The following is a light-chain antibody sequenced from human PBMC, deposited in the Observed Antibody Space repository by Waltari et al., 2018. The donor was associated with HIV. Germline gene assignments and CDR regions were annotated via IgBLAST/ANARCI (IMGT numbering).Light chain of an antibody. Sequence: QSVVTQPPSASGTPGQRVTMSCSGSASNIGGNTVNWYQHLPQTAPKLLIYNNDGRPSGVPDRCSASKTGTSASLDSSGLQSEDEADYYCATWDDGLSGWVFGGGTKLTVL. CDR1: ASNIGGNT. V-gene: IGLV1-44*01. CDR3: ATWDDGLSGWV. J-gene: IGLJ3*02. CDR2: NND.